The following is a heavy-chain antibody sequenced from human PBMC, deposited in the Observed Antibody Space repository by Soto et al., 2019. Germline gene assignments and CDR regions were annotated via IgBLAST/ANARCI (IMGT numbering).Heavy chain of an antibody. D-gene: IGHD1-26*01. J-gene: IGHJ4*02. CDR2: IIPILGIS. CDR1: GGTFNSYT. CDR3: AVGATVVTPDY. Sequence: QVQLAQSGAEVKMPGSSVKVSCRASGGTFNSYTISWVRQAPGQGLEWMGRIIPILGISTYAQRFQGRVTINADKSTSTAYMELSSLRSEDTAVYYCAVGATVVTPDYWGQGTLVTVSS. V-gene: IGHV1-69*02.